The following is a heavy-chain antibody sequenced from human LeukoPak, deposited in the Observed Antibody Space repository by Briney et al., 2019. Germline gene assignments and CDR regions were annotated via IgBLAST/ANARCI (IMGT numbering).Heavy chain of an antibody. D-gene: IGHD3-10*02. V-gene: IGHV3-64D*06. CDR3: ARVTWNYVPFDY. Sequence: PGGSLRLSCSASGFTFSDYPMHWVRQAPGKGLESVSTISSNGGNTHYADSVKGRFTISRDNSKNTLYLQMSSLRAEDTAVYYCARVTWNYVPFDYWGQGTLVTVSS. CDR2: ISSNGGNT. CDR1: GFTFSDYP. J-gene: IGHJ4*02.